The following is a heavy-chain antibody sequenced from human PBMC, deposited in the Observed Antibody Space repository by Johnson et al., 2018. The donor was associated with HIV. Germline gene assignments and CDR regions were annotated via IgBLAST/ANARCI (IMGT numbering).Heavy chain of an antibody. CDR1: GLSFSNFG. D-gene: IGHD1-26*01. CDR3: AKDLFTEREDDVFDI. Sequence: VQLVESGGGVVQPGKSLTLSCVGSGLSFSNFGIHWVRQAPGKGPEWVAVISYDGVCEECADSVKGPFIISRDNAKNSLYLQMNSLRAEDTAVYYCAKDLFTEREDDVFDIWGQGTMVTVSS. J-gene: IGHJ3*02. CDR2: ISYDGVCE. V-gene: IGHV3-30*18.